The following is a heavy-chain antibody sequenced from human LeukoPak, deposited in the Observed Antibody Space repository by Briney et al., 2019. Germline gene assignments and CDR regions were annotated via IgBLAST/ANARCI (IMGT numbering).Heavy chain of an antibody. V-gene: IGHV3-53*01. CDR2: IYSGGST. D-gene: IGHD3-3*01. J-gene: IGHJ4*02. Sequence: GGSLRLSCAASGFTVSSNYMSWVRQAPGKGLEWVSVIYSGGSTYYADSVKGRFTISRDNSKNTLYLQMNSLRAADTAMFYCVRSPLIDFWSGYFAYSGQVTLVIVSP. CDR3: VRSPLIDFWSGYFAY. CDR1: GFTVSSNY.